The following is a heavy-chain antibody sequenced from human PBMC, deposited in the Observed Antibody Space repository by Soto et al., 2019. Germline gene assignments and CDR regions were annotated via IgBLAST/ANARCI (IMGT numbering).Heavy chain of an antibody. D-gene: IGHD6-13*01. CDR2: ISSSSSYT. V-gene: IGHV3-11*05. J-gene: IGHJ5*02. CDR1: GFTFSDYY. Sequence: QVQLVESGGGLVKPGGSLRLSCAASGFTFSDYYMSWIRQAPGRGLEWVSYISSSSSYTNYADSVKGRFTISRDNAKNSLYLQMNSLRAEDTAVYYCARSKQQLVGWFDPWGQGTLVTVSS. CDR3: ARSKQQLVGWFDP.